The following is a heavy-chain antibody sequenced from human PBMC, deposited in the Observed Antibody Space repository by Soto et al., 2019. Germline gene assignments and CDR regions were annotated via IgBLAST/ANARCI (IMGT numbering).Heavy chain of an antibody. CDR1: GGSISSDDYY. CDR3: ARDRYDGITGTTLGDN. CDR2: IYYSGST. V-gene: IGHV4-30-4*01. D-gene: IGHD1-7*01. Sequence: QVQLQESGPGLVKPSQTLSLTCTVSGGSISSDDYYWSWIRQPPGKGLEWIGYIYYSGSTYYNPSLKSRVTISVDTSKNQFSLKLSSVTAADTAVYYCARDRYDGITGTTLGDNWGQGTLVTVSS. J-gene: IGHJ4*02.